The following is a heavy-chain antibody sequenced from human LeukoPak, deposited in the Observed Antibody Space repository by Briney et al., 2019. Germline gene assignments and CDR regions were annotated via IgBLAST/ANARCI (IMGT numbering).Heavy chain of an antibody. Sequence: ASVKVSCKASGGTFSSYAISWVRQAPGQGLEWMGWISAYNGNTNYAQNLQDRVTMTTDTSTSTAYMELRSLRSDDTAVYYCARDRWKALGGDYWGQGTLVTVSS. CDR2: ISAYNGNT. V-gene: IGHV1-18*01. CDR3: ARDRWKALGGDY. CDR1: GGTFSSYA. J-gene: IGHJ4*02. D-gene: IGHD1-1*01.